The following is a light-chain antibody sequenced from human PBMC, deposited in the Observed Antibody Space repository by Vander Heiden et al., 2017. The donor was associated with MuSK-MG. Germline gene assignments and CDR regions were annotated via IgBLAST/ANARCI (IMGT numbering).Light chain of an antibody. CDR1: QSISSSY. J-gene: IGKJ1*01. V-gene: IGKV3-20*01. Sequence: EIVLTQSPATLSVSPGERATLSCRASQSISSSYLAWYQQKPGQAPRLLIYGASSRASGIPDRFSGSGSGIDFTLTISRLEPEDFAVYYCQQYGTSVWTFGQGTKVEIK. CDR3: QQYGTSVWT. CDR2: GAS.